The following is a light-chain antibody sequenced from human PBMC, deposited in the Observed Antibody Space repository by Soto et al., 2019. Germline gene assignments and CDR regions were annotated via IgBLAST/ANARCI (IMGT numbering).Light chain of an antibody. CDR2: AAS. CDR3: QQDRTLPLT. Sequence: DIQLTQSPFSESASVGDRVTITCRASQDVGRWLAWYQQRPGKAPKLLIYAASHLQSGVPSRFSGSGSGTDFTLTITSLQPDDCGTYYCQQDRTLPLTFGGGTKVEIK. V-gene: IGKV1-12*01. J-gene: IGKJ4*01. CDR1: QDVGRW.